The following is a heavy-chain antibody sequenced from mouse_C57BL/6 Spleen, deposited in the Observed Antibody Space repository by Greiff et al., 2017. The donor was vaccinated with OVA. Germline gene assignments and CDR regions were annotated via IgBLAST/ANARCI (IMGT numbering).Heavy chain of an antibody. CDR3: ARRVTGYYEGYAMDY. Sequence: EVQLQQSGPVLVKPGASVKMSCKASGYTFTDYYMNWVKQSHGKSLEWIGVINPYNGGTSYNQKFKGKATLTVDKSSSTAYMELNSLTSEDSAVYYCARRVTGYYEGYAMDYWGQGTSVTVSS. V-gene: IGHV1-19*01. CDR1: GYTFTDYY. J-gene: IGHJ4*01. D-gene: IGHD2-3*01. CDR2: INPYNGGT.